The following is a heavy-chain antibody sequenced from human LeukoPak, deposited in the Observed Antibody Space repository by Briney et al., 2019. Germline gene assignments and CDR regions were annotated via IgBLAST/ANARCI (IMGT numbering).Heavy chain of an antibody. D-gene: IGHD6-13*01. CDR2: ISDSGGST. Sequence: GGSLRLSCAVSGFSLSRYAMSRVRKAPGKGLEWVSAISDSGGSTYYADSVKGRFTISRDNSRNTLYLQMNTLRAEDTAVYYCAKCRGSSWSDYFDYWGQGTLVTVSS. CDR3: AKCRGSSWSDYFDY. J-gene: IGHJ4*02. CDR1: GFSLSRYA. V-gene: IGHV3-23*01.